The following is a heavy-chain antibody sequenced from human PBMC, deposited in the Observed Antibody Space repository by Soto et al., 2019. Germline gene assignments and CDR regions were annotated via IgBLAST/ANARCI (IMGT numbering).Heavy chain of an antibody. CDR3: ARAAKRYFDY. Sequence: QVQLVQSGPEVKKPGSSVKVSCKASGGTFNTFAVSCVRQAPGQGLEWMGGIIPIFGPANYAQKFQGRVTITADKARSADYMELSNLRSEETAVYYCARAAKRYFDYWGQGTLVTVSS. CDR2: IIPIFGPA. CDR1: GGTFNTFA. J-gene: IGHJ4*02. V-gene: IGHV1-69*06.